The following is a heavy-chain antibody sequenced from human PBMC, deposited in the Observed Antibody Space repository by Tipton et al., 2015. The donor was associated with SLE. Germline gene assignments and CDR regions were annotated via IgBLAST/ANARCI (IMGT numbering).Heavy chain of an antibody. Sequence: LRLSCTVSGGSISSHYWSWIRQPPGKGLEWIGYIYTSGSTNYNPPLKSRVTISVDTSKNQFSLKLSSVTAADTAVYYCARWGIAAGGFDYWGQGTLVTVSS. V-gene: IGHV4-4*08. D-gene: IGHD6-13*01. CDR1: GGSISSHY. CDR2: IYTSGST. J-gene: IGHJ4*02. CDR3: ARWGIAAGGFDY.